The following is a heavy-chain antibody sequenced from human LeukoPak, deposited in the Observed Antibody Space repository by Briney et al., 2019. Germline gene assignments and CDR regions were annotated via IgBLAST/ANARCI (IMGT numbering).Heavy chain of an antibody. D-gene: IGHD3-16*02. Sequence: GASVTVSCKASGYNFITYPLIGVRQARGQGGEWMGRSSPYNDNTDLAQNLQGRVTMTTDTSTSTAYMELRGLTSDDTAVFFCARVATIWGSHRYFDYWGQGTLVTVSS. CDR3: ARVATIWGSHRYFDY. CDR1: GYNFITYP. J-gene: IGHJ4*02. CDR2: SSPYNDNT. V-gene: IGHV1-18*01.